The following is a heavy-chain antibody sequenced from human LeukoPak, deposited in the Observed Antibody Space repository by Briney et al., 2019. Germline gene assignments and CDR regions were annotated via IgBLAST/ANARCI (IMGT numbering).Heavy chain of an antibody. J-gene: IGHJ4*02. Sequence: GASVKVSCKASGYTFTGYYMHWVRQAPGQGLEWMGWINPNSGGTNYAQKFQGRVTMTRDTSISTAYMELSRLRSDDTAVYYCARVTGYPGYYFDYWGQGTLVTVSS. CDR3: ARVTGYPGYYFDY. V-gene: IGHV1-2*02. CDR2: INPNSGGT. D-gene: IGHD6-13*01. CDR1: GYTFTGYY.